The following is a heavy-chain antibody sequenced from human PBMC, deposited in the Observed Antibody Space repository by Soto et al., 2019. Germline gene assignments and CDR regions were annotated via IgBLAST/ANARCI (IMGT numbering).Heavy chain of an antibody. J-gene: IGHJ6*02. D-gene: IGHD1-1*01. CDR3: ARDQPTGNSYYYYGMDV. CDR2: IGAYNGNT. V-gene: IGHV1-18*04. Sequence: QVQLGQSGAEVKKHGASVKVSCKSSGYTFTSYGISWLRQAPGQGLEWMGWIGAYNGNTNYAQKVQHRVTMTTDTPTSAAYMRLRSLRSDTTASYSCARDQPTGNSYYYYGMDVWGQGTTVTFSS. CDR1: GYTFTSYG.